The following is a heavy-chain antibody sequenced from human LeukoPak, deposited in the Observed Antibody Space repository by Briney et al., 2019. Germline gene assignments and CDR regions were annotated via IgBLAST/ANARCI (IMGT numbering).Heavy chain of an antibody. V-gene: IGHV4-61*09. CDR3: ARVKGYALDY. CDR2: IYTSGST. D-gene: IGHD5-12*01. CDR1: GGSISSGSYY. Sequence: SETLSLTCTDSGGSISSGSYYWSWIRQPAGKGLEWIGHIYTSGSTNYNPSLKSRVTISVDTSKNQLSLKLSSVTAADTAVYYCARVKGYALDYWGQGTLVTVSS. J-gene: IGHJ4*02.